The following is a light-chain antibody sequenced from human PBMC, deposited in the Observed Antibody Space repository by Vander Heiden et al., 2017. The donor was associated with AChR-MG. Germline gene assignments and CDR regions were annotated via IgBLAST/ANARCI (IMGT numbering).Light chain of an antibody. J-gene: IGKJ1*01. V-gene: IGKV1-39*01. CDR1: QTISNY. CDR3: QQTYSSPPT. Sequence: DIQMTQSPSSLSASIGDRVTITCRASQTISNYLSWFQQKPGKAPSLLIYAASNLQSGVPSRFSGSGSGTDFTLTISSLQPEDFSTFYCQQTYSSPPTFGQGTKVVIK. CDR2: AAS.